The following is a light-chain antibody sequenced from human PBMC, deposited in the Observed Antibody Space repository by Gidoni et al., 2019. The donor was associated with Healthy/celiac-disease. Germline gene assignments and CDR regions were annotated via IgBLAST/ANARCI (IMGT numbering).Light chain of an antibody. Sequence: SSELTQDPDVSAALGQTVRITCQGDSLRSYYASWYKQKPGQAPVLVIYGKNNRPSGIPDRFSGSSSGNTASLTITGAQAEDEADYYCNSRDSSGNHVVFGGGTKLTVL. V-gene: IGLV3-19*01. J-gene: IGLJ2*01. CDR1: SLRSYY. CDR3: NSRDSSGNHVV. CDR2: GKN.